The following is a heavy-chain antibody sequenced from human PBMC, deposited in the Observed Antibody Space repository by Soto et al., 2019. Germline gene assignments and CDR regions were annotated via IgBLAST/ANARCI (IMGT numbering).Heavy chain of an antibody. CDR3: ARGGIGSYYYGMDV. Sequence: KPSETLSLTCVVYCGSFSGYYWSWIRQPPGKGLEWIGEINHSGSTNYNPSLKSRVTIAVDTSKNQCSLKLSSVTAADTAVYYCARGGIGSYYYGMDVWGQGTTVTVSS. V-gene: IGHV4-34*01. J-gene: IGHJ6*02. CDR1: CGSFSGYY. CDR2: INHSGST. D-gene: IGHD3-10*01.